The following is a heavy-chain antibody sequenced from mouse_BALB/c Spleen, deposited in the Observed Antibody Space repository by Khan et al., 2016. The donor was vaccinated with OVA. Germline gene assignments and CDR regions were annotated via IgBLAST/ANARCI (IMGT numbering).Heavy chain of an antibody. J-gene: IGHJ2*01. V-gene: IGHV1-87*01. CDR1: GYTFTSYW. CDR2: IYPGDGNT. Sequence: VQLQESGTELARPGASVKLSCKASGYTFTSYWMQWVKQRPGRGLEWIGAIYPGDGNTRYTQKFKGKATLTADKSSSTAYMQLSSLASEDSAVYFCVRGGITTGYFDYWGQGTTLTVSS. D-gene: IGHD1-1*01. CDR3: VRGGITTGYFDY.